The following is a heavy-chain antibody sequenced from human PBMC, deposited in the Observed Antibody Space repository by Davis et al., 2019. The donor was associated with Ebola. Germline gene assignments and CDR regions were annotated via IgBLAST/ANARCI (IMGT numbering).Heavy chain of an antibody. D-gene: IGHD6-19*01. CDR1: GFTFSDYY. CDR2: IYYSGST. J-gene: IGHJ4*02. Sequence: ESLKISCAASGFTFSDYYWSWIRQPPGKGLEWIGYIYYSGSTIYNPSLKSRVTISVDTSKKQFSLKLSSVTAADTAVYYCAREGYSSAWPSFFDYWGQGTLVTVSS. CDR3: AREGYSSAWPSFFDY. V-gene: IGHV4-59*01.